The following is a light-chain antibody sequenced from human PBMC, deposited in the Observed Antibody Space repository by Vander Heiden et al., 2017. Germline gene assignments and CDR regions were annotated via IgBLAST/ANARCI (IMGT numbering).Light chain of an antibody. CDR2: AAS. J-gene: IGKJ1*01. Sequence: DIQMTQSPSSLSASVGDRVTITCRASQSISSYLNWYQQKPGKAPKLLIYAASSLQSGVPSRFSGSGSGTDFTITISSLQPEDFATYYCQQSDSTQWTFGQGTKVEIK. V-gene: IGKV1-39*01. CDR3: QQSDSTQWT. CDR1: QSISSY.